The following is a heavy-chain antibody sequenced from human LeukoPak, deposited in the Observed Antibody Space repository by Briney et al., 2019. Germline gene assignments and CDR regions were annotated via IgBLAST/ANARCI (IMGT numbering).Heavy chain of an antibody. CDR1: GFTFSSYA. CDR2: ISGSGGST. J-gene: IGHJ6*03. Sequence: GGSLRLSCAASGFTFSSYAMSWVRQAPGKGLEWVSAISGSGGSTYYADSVKGRFTISRDNSKNTLYLQMNSLRAEDTAVYYCAVPAASNYYYYYMDVWGKGTTVTVSS. D-gene: IGHD2-2*01. V-gene: IGHV3-23*01. CDR3: AVPAASNYYYYYMDV.